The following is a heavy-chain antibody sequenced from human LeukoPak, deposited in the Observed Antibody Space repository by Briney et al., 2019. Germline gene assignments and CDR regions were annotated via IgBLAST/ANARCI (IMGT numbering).Heavy chain of an antibody. CDR3: ARGGSYFVH. CDR2: ISTSGSTI. D-gene: IGHD3-16*01. Sequence: PGGSLRLSCAASGFTFRTYEMTWDRQAPGKGLEWVSHISTSGSTINYADSVKGRFTISRDNAKNSLYLQMSSLRAEDTAIYYCARGGSYFVHWGQGTLVTVSS. CDR1: GFTFRTYE. V-gene: IGHV3-48*03. J-gene: IGHJ4*02.